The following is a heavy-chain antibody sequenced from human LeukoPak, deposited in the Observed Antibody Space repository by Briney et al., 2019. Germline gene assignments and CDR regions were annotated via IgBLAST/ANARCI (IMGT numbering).Heavy chain of an antibody. CDR2: INPNSGGT. V-gene: IGHV1-2*02. D-gene: IGHD6-19*01. CDR1: GYTFTGYY. CDR3: ARASVAGTGSDY. J-gene: IGHJ4*02. Sequence: ASVKVSCKASGYTFTGYYMHWVRQAPGQGLEWMGWINPNSGGTNYAQTFQGRVTMTRDTSISTAYMELSRLRSDDTAVYYCARASVAGTGSDYWRQGTLVTVSS.